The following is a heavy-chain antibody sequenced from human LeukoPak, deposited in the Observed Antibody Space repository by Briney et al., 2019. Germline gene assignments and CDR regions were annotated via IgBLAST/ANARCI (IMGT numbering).Heavy chain of an antibody. CDR1: GGSISSYS. V-gene: IGHV4-30-2*01. J-gene: IGHJ3*02. CDR2: IYHSGST. D-gene: IGHD4-17*01. CDR3: ARGTNYGDYVDAFDI. Sequence: SETLSLTCTVSGGSISSYSWSWIRQPPGKGLEWIGYIYHSGSTYYNPSLKSRVTISVDRSKNQFSLKLSSVTAADTAVYYCARGTNYGDYVDAFDIWGQGTMVTVSS.